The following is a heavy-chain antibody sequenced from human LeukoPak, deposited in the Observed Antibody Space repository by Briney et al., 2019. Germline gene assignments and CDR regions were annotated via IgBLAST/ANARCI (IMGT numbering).Heavy chain of an antibody. CDR3: ARVIATDNGLDY. D-gene: IGHD2-8*01. J-gene: IGHJ4*02. V-gene: IGHV4-59*11. CDR2: IYYTGST. CDR1: GGSISSHY. Sequence: TASETLSLTCTVSGGSISSHYWSWIRQPPGKGLEWIGYIYYTGSTNYNPSLKSRVTISLDMSKKQFSLNLRSVTAADTAMYFCARVIATDNGLDYWGQGTLVTVSS.